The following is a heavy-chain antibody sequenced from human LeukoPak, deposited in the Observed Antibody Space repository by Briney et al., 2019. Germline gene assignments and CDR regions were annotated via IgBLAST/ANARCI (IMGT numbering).Heavy chain of an antibody. J-gene: IGHJ4*02. V-gene: IGHV1-2*02. CDR2: INPNSGGT. CDR1: GYTFTGYY. D-gene: IGHD6-6*01. CDR3: SYSSSPYESTEHYFDY. Sequence: GASVKVSCKASGYTFTGYYMHWVRQAPGQGLEWMGWINPNSGGTNYAQKFQGRVTMTRDTSISTAYMELSRLRSDDTAVYYCSYSSSPYESTEHYFDYWGQGTLVTVSS.